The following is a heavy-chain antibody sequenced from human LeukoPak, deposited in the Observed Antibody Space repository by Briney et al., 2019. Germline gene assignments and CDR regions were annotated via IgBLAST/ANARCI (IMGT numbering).Heavy chain of an antibody. V-gene: IGHV4-39*07. Sequence: SETLSLTCTVSGGSISSSSYYWGWIRQPPGKGLEWIGEINHSGSTNYNPSLKSRVTISVDTSKNQFSLKLSSVTAADTAVYYCARGRGSVLRYLSFGYWSQGTLVTVSS. J-gene: IGHJ4*02. CDR3: ARGRGSVLRYLSFGY. CDR2: INHSGST. D-gene: IGHD3-9*01. CDR1: GGSISSSSYY.